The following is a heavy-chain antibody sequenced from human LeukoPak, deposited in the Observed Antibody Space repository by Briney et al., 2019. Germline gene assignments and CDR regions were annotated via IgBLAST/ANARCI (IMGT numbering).Heavy chain of an antibody. J-gene: IGHJ4*02. D-gene: IGHD3-22*01. CDR1: GFIFSSYS. CDR3: AREYYYDRSGSYYEGGSSDF. Sequence: GGSLRLSCAASGFIFSSYSMTWVRQAPGKGLGWVSYISNGGRTIYYADSVKGRFTVFRDNARNSLYLQMNSLRHEDTAVYYCAREYYYDRSGSYYEGGSSDFWGQGTLVTVSP. V-gene: IGHV3-48*02. CDR2: ISNGGRTI.